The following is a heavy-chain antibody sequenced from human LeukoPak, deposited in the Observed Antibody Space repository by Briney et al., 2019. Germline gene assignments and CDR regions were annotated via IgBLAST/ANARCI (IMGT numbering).Heavy chain of an antibody. D-gene: IGHD6-13*01. CDR1: GGTFSSYA. V-gene: IGHV1-69*13. J-gene: IGHJ5*02. Sequence: GASVKVSCKASGGTFSSYAISWVRQAPGQGLEWMGGIIPIFGTANYAQKFQGRVAITADESTSTAYMELSSLRSEDTAVYYCAREVRNPYSSSWYLLFDPWGQGTLVTVSS. CDR2: IIPIFGTA. CDR3: AREVRNPYSSSWYLLFDP.